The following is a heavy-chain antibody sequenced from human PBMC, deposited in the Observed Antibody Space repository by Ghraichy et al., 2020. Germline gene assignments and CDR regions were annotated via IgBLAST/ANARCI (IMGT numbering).Heavy chain of an antibody. CDR2: IYWNDDK. V-gene: IGHV2-5*01. Sequence: PTLVKPTQTLTLTCSISGFSVSTKGEGVGWIRQPPGKAPEWLASIYWNDDKRYSPSLQSRITLTKDTSKNQVVLAMTNMDPVDTATYYCAHRPKYSYGLFDYWGQGTLVTVSS. D-gene: IGHD5-18*01. CDR3: AHRPKYSYGLFDY. CDR1: GFSVSTKGEG. J-gene: IGHJ4*02.